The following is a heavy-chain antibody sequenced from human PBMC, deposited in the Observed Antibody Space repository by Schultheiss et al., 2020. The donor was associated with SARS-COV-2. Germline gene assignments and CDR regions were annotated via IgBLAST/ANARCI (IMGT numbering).Heavy chain of an antibody. D-gene: IGHD5/OR15-5a*01. J-gene: IGHJ4*02. CDR1: GGSISSYY. V-gene: IGHV4-59*01. CDR3: AGENLRQIDY. CDR2: IYYSGST. Sequence: SETLSLTCTVSGGSISSYYWSWIRQPPGKGLEWIGYIYYSGSTNYNPSLKSRVTISVDTSKNQFSLKLSSVTAADTAVYYCAGENLRQIDYWGQGTLVTVSS.